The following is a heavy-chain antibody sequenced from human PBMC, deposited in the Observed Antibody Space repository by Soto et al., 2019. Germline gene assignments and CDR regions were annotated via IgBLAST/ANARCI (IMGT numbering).Heavy chain of an antibody. J-gene: IGHJ4*02. D-gene: IGHD2-15*01. CDR1: GYTFTSYY. V-gene: IGHV1-46*01. Sequence: ASVKVSCKASGYTFTSYYMHWVRQAPGQGLEWMGIINPSGGSTSYAQKFQGRVTMTRDTSTSTVYMGLSSLRSEDTAVYYCARAYNCSGGSCYSSFDYWGQGTLVTVSS. CDR3: ARAYNCSGGSCYSSFDY. CDR2: INPSGGST.